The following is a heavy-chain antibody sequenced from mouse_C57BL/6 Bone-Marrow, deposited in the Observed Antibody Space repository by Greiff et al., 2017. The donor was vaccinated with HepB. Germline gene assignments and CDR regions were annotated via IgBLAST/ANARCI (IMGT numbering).Heavy chain of an antibody. CDR2: IYPRSGNT. CDR3: ARYSYGSSYNFDY. Sequence: QVQLKESGAELARPGASVKLSCKASGYTFTSYGISWVKQRTGQGLEWIGEIYPRSGNTYYNEKFKGKATLTADKSSSTAYMELRSLTSEDSAVYFCARYSYGSSYNFDYWGQGTTLTVSS. J-gene: IGHJ2*01. CDR1: GYTFTSYG. V-gene: IGHV1-81*01. D-gene: IGHD1-1*01.